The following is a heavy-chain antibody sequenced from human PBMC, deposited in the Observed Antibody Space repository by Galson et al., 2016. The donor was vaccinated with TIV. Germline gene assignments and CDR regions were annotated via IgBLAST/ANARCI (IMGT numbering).Heavy chain of an antibody. Sequence: SVKVSCKASGYTFTGFYIHWIRQAPGQGLEWMGWLNPDSGDTDYAQNFQGRVTMTRDTSIRTAYMELSRLMSVDTAVYHCARRNWGNWLDPWGQGTLVTVSS. D-gene: IGHD3-16*01. CDR3: ARRNWGNWLDP. CDR1: GYTFTGFY. CDR2: LNPDSGDT. J-gene: IGHJ5*02. V-gene: IGHV1-2*02.